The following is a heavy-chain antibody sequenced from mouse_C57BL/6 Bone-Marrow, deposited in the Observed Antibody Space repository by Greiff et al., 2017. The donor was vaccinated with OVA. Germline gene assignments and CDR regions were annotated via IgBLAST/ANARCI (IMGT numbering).Heavy chain of an antibody. CDR3: AVRTTVGQGMDY. CDR1: GYSITSGYY. CDR2: ISYDGSN. J-gene: IGHJ4*01. V-gene: IGHV3-6*01. Sequence: EVKLQESGPGLVKPSQSLSLTCSVTGYSITSGYYWNWIRQFPGNKLEWMGYISYDGSNNYNPSLKNRISITRDTSKNQFFLKLNSVTTEDTATYYCAVRTTVGQGMDYWGQGNSVTVSS. D-gene: IGHD1-1*01.